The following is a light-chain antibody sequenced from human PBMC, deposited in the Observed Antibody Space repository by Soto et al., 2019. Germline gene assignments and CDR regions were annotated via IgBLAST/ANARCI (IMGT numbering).Light chain of an antibody. CDR1: GSDIGSYNR. Sequence: QSVLTQPASVSGSPGQSITISCTGTGSDIGSYNRVSWYQQHPGKAPKLIIYEVTDRPSGVSNRFSGSKSGNTASLTISGLQAEDEAEYYCSSYTNINTRACVFGTGTKVTVL. CDR3: SSYTNINTRACV. CDR2: EVT. J-gene: IGLJ1*01. V-gene: IGLV2-14*01.